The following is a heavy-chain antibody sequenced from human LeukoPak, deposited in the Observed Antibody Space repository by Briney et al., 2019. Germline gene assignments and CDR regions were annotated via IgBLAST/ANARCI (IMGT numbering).Heavy chain of an antibody. CDR1: GGSISSYY. J-gene: IGHJ4*02. CDR3: ASGTEWLPPPSFDY. D-gene: IGHD6-19*01. Sequence: PSETLSLTCTVSGGSISSYYWSWIRQPPGKGLEWIGYIYYSGSTNYNPSLKSRVTISVDTSKNQFSLKQSSVTAADTAVYYCASGTEWLPPPSFDYWGQGTLVTVSS. V-gene: IGHV4-59*01. CDR2: IYYSGST.